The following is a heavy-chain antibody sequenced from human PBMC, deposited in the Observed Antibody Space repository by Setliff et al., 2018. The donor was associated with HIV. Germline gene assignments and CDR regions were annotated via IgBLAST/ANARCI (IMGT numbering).Heavy chain of an antibody. V-gene: IGHV4-31*03. CDR1: GGSISSGGYF. D-gene: IGHD4-17*01. Sequence: SETLSLTCTVSGGSISSGGYFWSWIRQLPGKGLEWIGYIYYSGSTFYNPSLKSRVSISVDTAKNQFSLKLSPVTAADTAVYYCAKPTTVVTSYYFDSWGQGTQVTVSS. CDR3: AKPTTVVTSYYFDS. CDR2: IYYSGST. J-gene: IGHJ4*02.